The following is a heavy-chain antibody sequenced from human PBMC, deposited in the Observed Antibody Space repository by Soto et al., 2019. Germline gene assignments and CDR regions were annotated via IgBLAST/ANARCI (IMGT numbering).Heavy chain of an antibody. Sequence: SSETLSLTCAVYGGSFSGYYWSWIRQPPGKGLEWIGEINHSGSTNYNPSLKSRVTISVDTSKNQFSLKLSSVTAADTAVYYCARERSGSDYWGQGTLVTVSS. D-gene: IGHD3-3*01. V-gene: IGHV4-34*01. CDR2: INHSGST. J-gene: IGHJ4*02. CDR3: ARERSGSDY. CDR1: GGSFSGYY.